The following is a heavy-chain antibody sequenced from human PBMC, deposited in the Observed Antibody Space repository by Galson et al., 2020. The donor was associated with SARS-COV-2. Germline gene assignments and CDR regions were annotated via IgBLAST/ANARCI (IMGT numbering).Heavy chain of an antibody. CDR2: INQDGSEK. V-gene: IGHV3-7*01. CDR1: GFTFSSYW. CDR3: TRDKGTSEY. D-gene: IGHD1-1*01. Sequence: GESLKISCAASGFTFSSYWMSWVRQATGKGLECGANINQDGSEKYYVDHVKGRFTISRDNAKNSLYLQINSLRAEDTTLYYCTRDKGTSEYWGQGTLVTVSS. J-gene: IGHJ4*02.